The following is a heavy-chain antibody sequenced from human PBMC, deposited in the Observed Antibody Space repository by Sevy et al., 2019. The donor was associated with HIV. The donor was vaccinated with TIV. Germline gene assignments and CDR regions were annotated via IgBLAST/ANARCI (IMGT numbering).Heavy chain of an antibody. Sequence: GGSLRLSCAASGFTFSSYAMHWVRQAPGKGLEWVAVISYDGSNKYYADSVKGRFTISRDNSKNTLYLQMNSLRAEDTAVYYCASNLYYYDSSGYYDLDYWGQRTLVTVSS. V-gene: IGHV3-30*04. CDR1: GFTFSSYA. CDR2: ISYDGSNK. D-gene: IGHD3-22*01. J-gene: IGHJ4*02. CDR3: ASNLYYYDSSGYYDLDY.